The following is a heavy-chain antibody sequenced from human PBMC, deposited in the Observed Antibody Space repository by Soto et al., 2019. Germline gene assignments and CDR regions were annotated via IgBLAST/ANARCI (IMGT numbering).Heavy chain of an antibody. D-gene: IGHD2-21*01. CDR3: ARVVVQRPFYNWFDP. V-gene: IGHV4-30-4*01. Sequence: SETLSLTCTVSGDSITSGDYYWGWIRQSPGKGLEWIGHIYHSRSTYYNPSLKSRVSISIDKSKNQFSLELNSVTAADTAVYYCARVVVQRPFYNWFDPWGQGTLVT. CDR1: GDSITSGDYY. J-gene: IGHJ5*02. CDR2: IYHSRST.